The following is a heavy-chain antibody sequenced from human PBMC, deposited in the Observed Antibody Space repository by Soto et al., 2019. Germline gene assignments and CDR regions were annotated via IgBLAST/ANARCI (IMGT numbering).Heavy chain of an antibody. CDR2: ISYDGSNK. J-gene: IGHJ4*02. CDR3: ARDGLGYCSSTTCYAGYFDY. V-gene: IGHV3-30*03. Sequence: PGGSLRLSCAASGFTFSSYGMYWVRQAPGKGLEWVALISYDGSNKYYADSVKGRFTISRDNPKNTLYLQMNSLRAEDTTMYYCARDGLGYCSSTTCYAGYFDYWGQGTLVTVSS. CDR1: GFTFSSYG. D-gene: IGHD2-2*01.